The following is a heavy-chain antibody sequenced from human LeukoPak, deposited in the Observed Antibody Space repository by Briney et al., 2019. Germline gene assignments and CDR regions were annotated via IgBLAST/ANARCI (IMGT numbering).Heavy chain of an antibody. CDR1: GYTFTSYG. J-gene: IGHJ3*02. CDR2: ISAYNGNT. Sequence: ASVKVSCKASGYTFTSYGISWVRQAPGQGLEWMGWISAYNGNTNYAQKLQGRVTMTTDTSTSTAYMELRSLRSDDTAVYYCARVGDMVRGVIITDAFDIWGQGTMVTVSP. D-gene: IGHD3-10*01. V-gene: IGHV1-18*01. CDR3: ARVGDMVRGVIITDAFDI.